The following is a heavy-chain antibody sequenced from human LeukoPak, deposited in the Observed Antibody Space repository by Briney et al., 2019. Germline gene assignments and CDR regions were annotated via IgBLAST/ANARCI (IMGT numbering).Heavy chain of an antibody. V-gene: IGHV3-30*04. CDR1: GFTFSSYA. Sequence: GGSLRLSCAASGFTFSSYAMHWVRQAPGKGLEWVAVISYDGSNKYYADSVKGRFTISGDNSKNTLYLQMNSLRAEDTAVYYCARNEIVVVGIDYWGQGTLVTVSS. CDR3: ARNEIVVVGIDY. J-gene: IGHJ4*02. D-gene: IGHD2-15*01. CDR2: ISYDGSNK.